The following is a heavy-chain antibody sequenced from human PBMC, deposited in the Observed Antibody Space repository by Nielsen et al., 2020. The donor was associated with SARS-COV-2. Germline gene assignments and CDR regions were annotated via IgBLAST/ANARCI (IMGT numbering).Heavy chain of an antibody. D-gene: IGHD4-23*01. CDR1: GVSISSYY. CDR3: ARGSYGGNSGGYFDY. V-gene: IGHV4-59*06. Sequence: SETLSLTCTVSGVSISSYYWSWIRQHPMKGLEWIGYIFYSGTTRYTPSLKSRITISVDMSQNQISLRLSSVTAADTAVYYCARGSYGGNSGGYFDYWGQGTLVTVSS. CDR2: IFYSGTT. J-gene: IGHJ4*02.